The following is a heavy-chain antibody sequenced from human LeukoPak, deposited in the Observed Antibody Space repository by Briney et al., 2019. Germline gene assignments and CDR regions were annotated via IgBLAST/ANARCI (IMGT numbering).Heavy chain of an antibody. V-gene: IGHV6-1*01. Sequence: SQTLSLTCAISGDSVSSDTTAWHWIRQSPSRGLEWLGRAYYTSKLITNYAVSVRSRITVNPNTSNNQFSLQLNSVTPEDTAVYYCARGYWAHGMNFWGPGTTVTVSS. CDR2: AYYTSKLIT. D-gene: IGHD6-13*01. CDR1: GDSVSSDTTA. J-gene: IGHJ6*02. CDR3: ARGYWAHGMNF.